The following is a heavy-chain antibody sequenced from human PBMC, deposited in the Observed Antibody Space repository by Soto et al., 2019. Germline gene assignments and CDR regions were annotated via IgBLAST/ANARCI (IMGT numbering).Heavy chain of an antibody. D-gene: IGHD3-10*01. CDR3: ASYYYGSGSYHYYYGMDV. CDR2: IIPIFGTA. CDR1: GGTFSSYA. V-gene: IGHV1-69*01. J-gene: IGHJ6*02. Sequence: QVQLVQSGAEVKKPGSSVKVSCKASGGTFSSYAISWVRQAPGQGLEWMGGIIPIFGTANYAQKFQGRVTITADESTSTAYMELSSLRSEDTALYYCASYYYGSGSYHYYYGMDVWGQGTTVTVSS.